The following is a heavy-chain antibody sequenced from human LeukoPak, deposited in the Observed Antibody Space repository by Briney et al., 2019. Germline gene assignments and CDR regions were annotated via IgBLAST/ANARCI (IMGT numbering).Heavy chain of an antibody. Sequence: ASVRVSCKASGYTFTSYGISWVRQAPGQGLEWMGWISAYNGNTNYAQKLQGRVTMTTDTSTSTAYMELRSLRSDDTAVYYCAAHPGMYSSGWHEVYWGQGTLVTVSS. CDR2: ISAYNGNT. V-gene: IGHV1-18*01. CDR1: GYTFTSYG. D-gene: IGHD6-19*01. CDR3: AAHPGMYSSGWHEVY. J-gene: IGHJ4*02.